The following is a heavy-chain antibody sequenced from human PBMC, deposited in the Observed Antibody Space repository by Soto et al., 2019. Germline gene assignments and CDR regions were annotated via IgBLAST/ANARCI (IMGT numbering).Heavy chain of an antibody. CDR1: GFSFASFS. Sequence: DVRLAESGGGLVQPGGSLRLSCTTSGFSFASFSMTWVRQAPGKGLEWVATISGSDGKTYYADSVKGRFSISRDTSRNTLYLQMNRLRADDPAIYYCAKWSYLDYWGQGNRVTVSS. D-gene: IGHD3-10*01. V-gene: IGHV3-23*04. CDR3: AKWSYLDY. CDR2: ISGSDGKT. J-gene: IGHJ4*02.